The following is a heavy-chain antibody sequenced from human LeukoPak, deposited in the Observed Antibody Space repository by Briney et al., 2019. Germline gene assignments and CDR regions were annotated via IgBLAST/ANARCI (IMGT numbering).Heavy chain of an antibody. Sequence: GGSLRLSCAASGFTFRTYWMTWVRQAPGKGLEWVANIHQDGSEKNYVDSVKGRFTISRGNAKNSLYLQMNSLRAEDTAVYYCAREGSSAISHAADYWGQGTLVTVSS. CDR3: AREGSSAISHAADY. CDR1: GFTFRTYW. J-gene: IGHJ4*02. CDR2: IHQDGSEK. V-gene: IGHV3-7*01. D-gene: IGHD2-21*01.